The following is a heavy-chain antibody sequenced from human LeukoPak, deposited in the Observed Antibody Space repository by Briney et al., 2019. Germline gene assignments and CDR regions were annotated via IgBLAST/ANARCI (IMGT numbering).Heavy chain of an antibody. CDR3: AGAQYEGYFDY. D-gene: IGHD2-8*01. CDR2: ISYDGSNK. V-gene: IGHV3-30*03. CDR1: GFTFSSYG. J-gene: IGHJ4*02. Sequence: TGGSLRLSCAASGFTFSSYGMHWVRQAPGKGLEWVAVISYDGSNKYYADSVKGRFTISRDNSKNTLYLQMNSLRAEDTAVYYCAGAQYEGYFDYWGQGTLVTVSS.